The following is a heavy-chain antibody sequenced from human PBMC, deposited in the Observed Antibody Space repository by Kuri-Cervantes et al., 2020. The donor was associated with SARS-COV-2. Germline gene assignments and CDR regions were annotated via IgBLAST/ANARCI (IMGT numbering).Heavy chain of an antibody. Sequence: ASVKVSCKASGYTFTGYYMHWVRQAPGQGLEWMGWINPNSGGTNYAQKFQGRVTMTRDESTSTAYMELSSLRSEDTAVYYCASGGQLPYYYYYYYMDVWGKGTTVTVSS. CDR3: ASGGQLPYYYYYYYMDV. D-gene: IGHD1-1*01. V-gene: IGHV1-2*02. J-gene: IGHJ6*03. CDR2: INPNSGGT. CDR1: GYTFTGYY.